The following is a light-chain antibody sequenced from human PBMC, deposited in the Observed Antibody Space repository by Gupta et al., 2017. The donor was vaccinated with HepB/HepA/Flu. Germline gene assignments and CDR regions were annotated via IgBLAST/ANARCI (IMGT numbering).Light chain of an antibody. J-gene: IGKJ1*01. Sequence: EIVLTPSPGTLSLSPGERAPLSCRASQSVSSSYLAWYQQEPSQAPRRLIYGASSRATGIPDRFSGSGSGTDFTRTISRLEPEDFAVYYGQQGRTFGQGTKVDIK. CDR1: QSVSSSY. CDR3: QQGRT. CDR2: GAS. V-gene: IGKV3-20*01.